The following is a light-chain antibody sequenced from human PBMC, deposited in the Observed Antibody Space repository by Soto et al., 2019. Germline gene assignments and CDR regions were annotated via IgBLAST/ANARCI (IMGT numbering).Light chain of an antibody. J-gene: IGKJ2*01. CDR3: QQYNSYLYT. V-gene: IGKV1-5*01. CDR1: QSISSW. CDR2: DAS. Sequence: DIQMTQSPSTLSASVGDRVTITCRASQSISSWLAWYQQKPGKAPKLLIYDASSLESGVPSKFSGSGSGPEFTLTLSSLQPDDFATYYCQQYNSYLYTFGQGTKLEIK.